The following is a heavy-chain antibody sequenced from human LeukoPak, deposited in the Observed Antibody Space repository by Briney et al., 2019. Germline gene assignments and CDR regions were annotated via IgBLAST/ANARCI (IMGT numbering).Heavy chain of an antibody. CDR1: GFSFSNYV. CDR2: TWSDGSDK. V-gene: IGHV3-33*01. CDR3: ARAQSATLSYYFDL. Sequence: PGKSLRLSCAASGFSFSNYVIQRVRQAPGKGLEWVAVTWSDGSDKYYADSVKGRFSISRDNSKNTLYLQMNSLRAEDTALYFCARAQSATLSYYFDLWGQGTLVTVSS. D-gene: IGHD3-22*01. J-gene: IGHJ5*02.